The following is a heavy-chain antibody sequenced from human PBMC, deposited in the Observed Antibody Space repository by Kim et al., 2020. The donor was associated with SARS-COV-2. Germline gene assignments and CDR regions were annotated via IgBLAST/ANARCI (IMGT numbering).Heavy chain of an antibody. Sequence: ASVKVSCKASGYTFTSYDINWVRQATGQGLEWMGWMNPNSGNTGYAQKFQGRVTMTRNTSISTAYMELSSLRSEDTAVYYCARSTILWFGGRNWFDPWGQGTLVTVSS. CDR3: ARSTILWFGGRNWFDP. CDR1: GYTFTSYD. J-gene: IGHJ5*02. D-gene: IGHD3-10*01. V-gene: IGHV1-8*01. CDR2: MNPNSGNT.